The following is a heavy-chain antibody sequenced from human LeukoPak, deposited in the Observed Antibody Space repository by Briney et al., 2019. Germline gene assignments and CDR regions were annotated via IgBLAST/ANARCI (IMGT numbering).Heavy chain of an antibody. CDR1: GHTFTGYY. J-gene: IGHJ4*02. CDR3: ARXXXGWYELHY. D-gene: IGHD6-19*01. CDR2: INPNSGGT. V-gene: IGHV1-2*02. Sequence: ASVRVSCKASGHTFTGYYMHWVRQAPGQGLEWMGWINPNSGGTNYAQKFQGRVTMTRDTSISTAYMELSRLRSDDTAVYYCARXXXGWYELHYWGQGTLVTV.